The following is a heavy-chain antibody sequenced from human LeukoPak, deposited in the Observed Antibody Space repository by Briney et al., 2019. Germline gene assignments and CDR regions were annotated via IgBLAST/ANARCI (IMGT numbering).Heavy chain of an antibody. CDR3: VRDGRGYSDGYFDY. J-gene: IGHJ4*02. CDR2: IRSKAYGETA. D-gene: IGHD5-18*01. Sequence: GGSLRLSCRASGFSFGDLVMICFRQAPGKGREGVSFIRSKAYGETADNAASVKGRFTISRDDSKSVDYLQMNSLKTEDTAVYYCVRDGRGYSDGYFDYWGQGILVTVSS. CDR1: GFSFGDLV. V-gene: IGHV3-49*03.